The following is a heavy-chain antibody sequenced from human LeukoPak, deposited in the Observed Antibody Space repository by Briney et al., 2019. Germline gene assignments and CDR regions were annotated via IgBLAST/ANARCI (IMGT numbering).Heavy chain of an antibody. CDR3: ARVRHGAFDI. J-gene: IGHJ3*02. Sequence: PSETLSLTCTVSGGSISSYYWSWIRQPPGKGLEWIGYIYYSGSTNYNPCLKSRVTISVDTSKNQFSLKLSSVTAADTAVYYCARVRHGAFDIWGQGTMVTVSS. V-gene: IGHV4-59*01. CDR1: GGSISSYY. CDR2: IYYSGST.